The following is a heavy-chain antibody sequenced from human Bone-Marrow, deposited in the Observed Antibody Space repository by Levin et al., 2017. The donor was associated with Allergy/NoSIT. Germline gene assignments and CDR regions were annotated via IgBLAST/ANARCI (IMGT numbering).Heavy chain of an antibody. CDR2: IRTYNGNT. V-gene: IGHV1-18*01. D-gene: IGHD2-21*02. CDR1: GYTFTTYG. J-gene: IGHJ2*01. CDR3: ARDSADGCPRGDCSSFWYFDL. Sequence: GESLKISCKASGYTFTTYGLNWLRQAPGQGPEWIGWIRTYNGNTNYAPKFEDRVTLTRDTSTPTAYMELTSLKSDDTAVYYFARDSADGCPRGDCSSFWYFDLWGRGTLVTVS.